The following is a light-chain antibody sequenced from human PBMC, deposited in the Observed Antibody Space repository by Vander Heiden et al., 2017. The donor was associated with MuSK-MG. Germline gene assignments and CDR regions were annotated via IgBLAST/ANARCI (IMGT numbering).Light chain of an antibody. J-gene: IGLJ2*01. CDR1: TWPNQD. CDR2: NDI. V-gene: IGLV3-25*02. Sequence: SFELTQSPSVSVSPGQTARITGFGATWPNQDIYRYQHKAGPAPRVVIFNDIGRPSGIPERFSGSSSGTTVTLTISGVQPEEEADYYCHSADRTGNDVVFGGGTKLTVL. CDR3: HSADRTGNDVV.